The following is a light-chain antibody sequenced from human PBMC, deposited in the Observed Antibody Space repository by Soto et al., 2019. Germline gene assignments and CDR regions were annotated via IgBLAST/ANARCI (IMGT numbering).Light chain of an antibody. CDR2: GAL. J-gene: IGKJ1*01. V-gene: IGKV1-12*01. CDR3: QQANSFPWT. CDR1: QGIGSW. Sequence: DIQMTQSPSSVSASVGDRVTITCWASQGIGSWLAWYQQKPGKAPKLLIYGALSLQSGVPSRFSGSGSGTDFTLTISSLQPEDFGTYYCQQANSFPWTFGQGTKVEIK.